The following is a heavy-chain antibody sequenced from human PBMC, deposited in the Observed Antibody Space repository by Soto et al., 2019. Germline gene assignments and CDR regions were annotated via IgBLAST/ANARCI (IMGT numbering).Heavy chain of an antibody. D-gene: IGHD3-3*01. Sequence: KESGPTLVKPTQTLTLTCTFSGFSLSTSGVGVGWIRQPPGKALEWLALIYWDDDKRYSPSLKSRLTITKDTSKNQVVLTMTNMDPVDTATYYCARVLRFLEWLTPDYYGMDVWGQGTTVTVSS. CDR1: GFSLSTSGVG. J-gene: IGHJ6*02. CDR3: ARVLRFLEWLTPDYYGMDV. CDR2: IYWDDDK. V-gene: IGHV2-5*02.